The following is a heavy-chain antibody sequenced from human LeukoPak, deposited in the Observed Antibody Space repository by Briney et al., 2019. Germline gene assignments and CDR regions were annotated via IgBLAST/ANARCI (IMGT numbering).Heavy chain of an antibody. J-gene: IGHJ5*02. CDR3: ARQLGYCSSTSCYNWFDP. D-gene: IGHD2-2*01. CDR1: GYTFTSYG. V-gene: IGHV1-18*01. CDR2: ISAYNGNT. Sequence: ASVKVSCKASGYTFTSYGISWMRQAPGQGLEWMGWISAYNGNTNYAQKLQGRVTMTTDTSTSTAYMELRSLRSDDTAVYYCARQLGYCSSTSCYNWFDPWGQGTLVTVSS.